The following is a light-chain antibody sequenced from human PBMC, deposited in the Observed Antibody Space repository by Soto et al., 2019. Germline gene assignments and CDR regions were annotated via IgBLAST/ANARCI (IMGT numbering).Light chain of an antibody. CDR2: KVS. CDR3: MRETHCPST. Sequence: DVVMTQSPLSLPVTLGQPASISCRSNQSLVHSDGIAYFSWFQQRPGRSPRRLIYKVSNRDSGVPARYSGSGSGTDFALKISRVEAEDVGVYCCMRETHCPSTFGQGTRLEIK. CDR1: QSLVHSDGIAY. V-gene: IGKV2-30*02. J-gene: IGKJ5*01.